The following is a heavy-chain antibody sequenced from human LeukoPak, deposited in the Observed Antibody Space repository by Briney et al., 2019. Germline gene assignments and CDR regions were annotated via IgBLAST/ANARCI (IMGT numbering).Heavy chain of an antibody. V-gene: IGHV4-4*07. CDR2: IYASGSVSSSGST. Sequence: SETLSLTCNVSGGSFSPYYWSWVRQPAGKGLERIGRIYASGSVSSSGSTNYNPSLKSRVTMSVDTSKKQFSLRLNSVTAADTAVYYCAREKTDRHYYYGMDVCGQGTTVTVSS. CDR1: GGSFSPYY. CDR3: AREKTDRHYYYGMDV. J-gene: IGHJ6*02.